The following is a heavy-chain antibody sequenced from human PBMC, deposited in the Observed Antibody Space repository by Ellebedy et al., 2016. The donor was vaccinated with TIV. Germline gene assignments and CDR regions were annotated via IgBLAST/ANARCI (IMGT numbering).Heavy chain of an antibody. CDR1: GYTFSNYY. D-gene: IGHD3-10*01. CDR2: INPNSDGT. CDR3: ARDPGVGDVNNWFNP. Sequence: ASVKVSCXASGYTFSNYYMHWVRQAPGQGLEWMGWINPNSDGTNYAQKFQGRVTMTSDTSISTAYMELNRLNSDDTAVYYCARDPGVGDVNNWFNPWGQGTRVTVSS. V-gene: IGHV1-2*02. J-gene: IGHJ5*02.